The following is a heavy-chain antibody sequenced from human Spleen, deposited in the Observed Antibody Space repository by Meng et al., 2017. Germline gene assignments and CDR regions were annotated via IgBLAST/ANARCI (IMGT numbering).Heavy chain of an antibody. Sequence: GGSLRLSCAASGFTFSTYAMSWVRQAPGKGLEWVSAISGSGGSTYYTDSVKGRFTISRDNSKNTLYLQMNSLRAEDTAVYYCAREERDSSGYYPDYWGQGTLVTVSS. V-gene: IGHV3-23*01. J-gene: IGHJ4*02. D-gene: IGHD3-22*01. CDR1: GFTFSTYA. CDR3: AREERDSSGYYPDY. CDR2: ISGSGGST.